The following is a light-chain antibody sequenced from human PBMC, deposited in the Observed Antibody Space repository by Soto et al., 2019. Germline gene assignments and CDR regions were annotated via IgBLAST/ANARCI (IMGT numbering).Light chain of an antibody. J-gene: IGKJ5*01. CDR1: QGVSTW. CDR3: QQAASFPIT. CDR2: TAS. Sequence: DIQMTQSPSSVSASVGDRVTITCRASQGVSTWLAWYQQKPGRAPNLLIYTASSLQSGVPSRFSGSGSGTDFTLTINGLQPEDFATYYCQQAASFPITFGQGRLLEVK. V-gene: IGKV1-12*01.